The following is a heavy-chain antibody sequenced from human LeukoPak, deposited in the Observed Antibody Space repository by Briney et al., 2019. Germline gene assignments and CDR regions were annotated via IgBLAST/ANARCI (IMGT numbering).Heavy chain of an antibody. D-gene: IGHD3-22*01. CDR1: GFTVSSNH. J-gene: IGHJ6*02. CDR2: IYSGGST. Sequence: GGSLRLSCAASGFTVSSNHMTWVRQAPGKGLEWVSVIYSGGSTYYADSVKGRFTISRDNSKNTLYLQMKRLIAEDTVVYYCARDFGDSSGYYFGSTDYYGMDVWGQGTTVTVSS. V-gene: IGHV3-53*01. CDR3: ARDFGDSSGYYFGSTDYYGMDV.